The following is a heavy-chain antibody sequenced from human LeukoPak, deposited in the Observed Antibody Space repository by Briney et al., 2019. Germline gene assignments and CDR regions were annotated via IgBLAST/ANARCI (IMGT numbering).Heavy chain of an antibody. J-gene: IGHJ4*02. CDR2: ISGSGGST. D-gene: IGHD3-22*01. CDR3: ANSRYDSSGYYGIIGY. CDR1: GFTFSSYG. V-gene: IGHV3-23*01. Sequence: GGSLRLSCAASGFTFSSYGMSWVRQAPGKGLEWVSAISGSGGSTYYADSVKGRFTISRDNSKNTLYLQMNSLRAEDTAVYYCANSRYDSSGYYGIIGYWGQGTLVTVPS.